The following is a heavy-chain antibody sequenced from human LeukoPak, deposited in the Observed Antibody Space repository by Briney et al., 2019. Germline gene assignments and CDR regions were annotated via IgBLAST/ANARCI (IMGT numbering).Heavy chain of an antibody. CDR1: GFTFSNYW. Sequence: GGSLRLSCAASGFTFSNYWMSWVRQAPGKGLEWVADIKRDGSEKHYVDSVKGRFTISRDDAKNSLYLQMNSLRAEDTAIYYCALNMIGGQIFDFWGQGTLVTVSS. CDR3: ALNMIGGQIFDF. V-gene: IGHV3-7*01. CDR2: IKRDGSEK. J-gene: IGHJ4*02. D-gene: IGHD3-16*01.